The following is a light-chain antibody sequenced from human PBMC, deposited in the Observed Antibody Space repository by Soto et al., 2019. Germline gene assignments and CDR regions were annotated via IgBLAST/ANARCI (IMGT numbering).Light chain of an antibody. CDR1: SSDVGDYNY. CDR2: DVS. J-gene: IGLJ1*01. Sequence: QSALTQPRSVSGSPGQSVTISCTGTSSDVGDYNYVSWYQQHPGKAPKLMIYDVSKRPSGVPDRFSGSKSGNTASLTISGLQFEDEADYYCCSYAGSYTPLYVFGTGTKVTVL. CDR3: CSYAGSYTPLYV. V-gene: IGLV2-11*01.